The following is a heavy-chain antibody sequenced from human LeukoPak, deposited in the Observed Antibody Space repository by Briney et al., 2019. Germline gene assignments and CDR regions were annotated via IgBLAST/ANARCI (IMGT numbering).Heavy chain of an antibody. J-gene: IGHJ3*02. D-gene: IGHD6-13*01. CDR1: GYSFTNYW. CDR2: IDPGDSDT. Sequence: GESLKISCKASGYSFTNYWIGWVRQMPGKGLEWMGIIDPGDSDTRYSPSFQGQVTISADKSISTAYLQWNSVKASDTAMYYCAKKGIAAADAFDIWGQGTMVTVSS. V-gene: IGHV5-51*01. CDR3: AKKGIAAADAFDI.